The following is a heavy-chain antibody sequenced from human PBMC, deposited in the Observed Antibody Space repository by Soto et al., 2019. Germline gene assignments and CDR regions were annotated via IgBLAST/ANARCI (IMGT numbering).Heavy chain of an antibody. CDR3: ARNGYTYGMDV. Sequence: LSLTCTVSGGSISSGGFYWSWVRQLPGKGLEWIAYIYDSWSTYYNPSLKSRVTISMDTSSNQFSLDLRSVTAADTAVYYCARNGYTYGMDVWGQGTTVTVSS. CDR2: IYDSWST. V-gene: IGHV4-31*03. D-gene: IGHD5-18*01. CDR1: GGSISSGGFY. J-gene: IGHJ6*02.